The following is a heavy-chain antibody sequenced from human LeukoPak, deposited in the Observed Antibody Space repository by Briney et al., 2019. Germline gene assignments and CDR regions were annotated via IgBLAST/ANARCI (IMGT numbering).Heavy chain of an antibody. D-gene: IGHD3-16*02. J-gene: IGHJ4*02. CDR1: GYTLTELS. CDR3: ATAPFYDYIWGSYRRDYFDY. Sequence: ASVKVSCKVSGYTLTELSMHWVRQAPGKGLEWMGGFDPEDGETIYAQKFQGRVTVTEDTSTDTAYMELSSLRSEDTAVYYCATAPFYDYIWGSYRRDYFDYWGQGTLVTVSS. CDR2: FDPEDGET. V-gene: IGHV1-24*01.